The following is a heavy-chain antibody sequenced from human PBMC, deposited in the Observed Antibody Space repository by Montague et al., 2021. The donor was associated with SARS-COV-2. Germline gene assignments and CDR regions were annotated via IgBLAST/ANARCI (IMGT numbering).Heavy chain of an antibody. J-gene: IGHJ4*02. Sequence: SLRLSCAVSGFTFSSYAMHWVRQAPGKGLEWVAVISYDGSNKYYADSVKGRFTISRDNSKNTLYLQMNSLRAEDTAVYYCARPALESYSKSWYLDYWGQGPWVTVPS. CDR1: GFTFSSYA. V-gene: IGHV3-30*04. CDR3: ARPALESYSKSWYLDY. D-gene: IGHD6-13*01. CDR2: ISYDGSNK.